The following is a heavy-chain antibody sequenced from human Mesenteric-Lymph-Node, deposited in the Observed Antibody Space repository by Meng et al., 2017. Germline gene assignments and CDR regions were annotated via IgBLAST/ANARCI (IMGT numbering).Heavy chain of an antibody. CDR1: GYTFTSYA. D-gene: IGHD3-10*01. CDR2: INAGNGNT. Sequence: ASSKVSCKASGYTFTSYAMHWVRQAPGQRLEWMVWINAGNGNTKYSQKFQGRVTITRDTSASTAFMELSSLRSEDTAVYYCARGVYYYGSESYYRTPMDPFDYWGQGTLVTVSS. CDR3: ARGVYYYGSESYYRTPMDPFDY. J-gene: IGHJ4*02. V-gene: IGHV1-3*01.